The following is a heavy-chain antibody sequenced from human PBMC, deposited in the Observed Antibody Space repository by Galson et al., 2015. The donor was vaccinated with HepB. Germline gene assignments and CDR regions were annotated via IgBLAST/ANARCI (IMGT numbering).Heavy chain of an antibody. Sequence: SLRLSCAASGFTFSRHWMHWVRQAPGKGLEWISRIYDDGSITNYADFVKGRFTISRDNAKNTLYLQVNSLRAEDTAMYYCARGVIVRYYMDVWGKGTTVTVSS. CDR3: ARGVIVRYYMDV. CDR1: GFTFSRHW. J-gene: IGHJ6*03. V-gene: IGHV3-74*01. D-gene: IGHD3-10*01. CDR2: IYDDGSIT.